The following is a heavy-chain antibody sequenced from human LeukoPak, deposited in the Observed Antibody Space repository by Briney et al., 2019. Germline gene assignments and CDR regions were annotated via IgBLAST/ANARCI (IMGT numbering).Heavy chain of an antibody. Sequence: PSETLSLTCTVSGGSISSYYWSWIRQPPGKGLEWIGYIYYSGSTNYNPSLKSRVTISVDTSKNQFSLKLSSLTAADTAVYYCASVGVVAATPEYFQHWGQGTLVTVSS. CDR1: GGSISSYY. D-gene: IGHD2-15*01. CDR3: ASVGVVAATPEYFQH. J-gene: IGHJ1*01. V-gene: IGHV4-59*08. CDR2: IYYSGST.